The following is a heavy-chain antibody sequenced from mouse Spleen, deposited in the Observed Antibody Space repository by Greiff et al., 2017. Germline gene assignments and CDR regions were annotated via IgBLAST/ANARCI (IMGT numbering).Heavy chain of an antibody. J-gene: IGHJ4*01. D-gene: IGHD3-2*02. CDR1: GYAFSSYW. CDR3: ARSGRDYAMDY. CDR2: IYPGDGDT. V-gene: IGHV1-80*01. Sequence: VQLQQSGAELVRPGSSVKISCKASGYAFSSYWMNWVKQRPGQGLEWIGQIYPGDGDTNYNGKFKGKATLTADKSSSTAYMQLSSLTSEDSAVYFCARSGRDYAMDYWGQGTSVTVSS.